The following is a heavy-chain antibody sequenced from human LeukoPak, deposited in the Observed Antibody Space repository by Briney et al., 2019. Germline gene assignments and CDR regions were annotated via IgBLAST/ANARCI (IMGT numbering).Heavy chain of an antibody. D-gene: IGHD3-16*01. CDR3: ARLTTRPGGIRPLILDY. Sequence: SETLSLTCTVSGGSISSYYWTWIRQSPEKGLEWIGYIYDTGSTRYNPSLESRATISVDPSKNQFSLKLSAVTAADTAVYYCARLTTRPGGIRPLILDYWGQGTPVTVSS. CDR2: IYDTGST. V-gene: IGHV4-59*01. CDR1: GGSISSYY. J-gene: IGHJ4*02.